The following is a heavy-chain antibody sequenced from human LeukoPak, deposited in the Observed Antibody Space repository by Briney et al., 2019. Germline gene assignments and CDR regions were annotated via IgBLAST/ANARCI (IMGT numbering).Heavy chain of an antibody. D-gene: IGHD2-2*01. Sequence: GASVKVSCKASGYTFTSYDVNWVRQATGQGLEWMGWMNPNSGNTGYAQKFQGRVSITRNTSISTAYMELSSLRSEDTAVYYCARGSVPAATFYYYYYYMDVWGKGTTVTVSS. CDR2: MNPNSGNT. CDR1: GYTFTSYD. CDR3: ARGSVPAATFYYYYYYMDV. J-gene: IGHJ6*03. V-gene: IGHV1-8*03.